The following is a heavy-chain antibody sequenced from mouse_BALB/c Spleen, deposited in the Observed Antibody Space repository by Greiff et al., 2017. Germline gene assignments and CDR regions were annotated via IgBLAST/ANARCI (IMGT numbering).Heavy chain of an antibody. CDR1: GFNIKDTY. J-gene: IGHJ2*01. D-gene: IGHD1-1*01. Sequence: VQLKQSGAELVKPGASVKLSCTASGFNIKDTYMHWVKQRPEQGLEWIGRIDPANGNTKYDPKFQGKATITADTSSNTAYLQLSSLTSEDTAVYYCAPITTVVAPNWGQGTTLTVSS. CDR2: IDPANGNT. CDR3: APITTVVAPN. V-gene: IGHV14-3*02.